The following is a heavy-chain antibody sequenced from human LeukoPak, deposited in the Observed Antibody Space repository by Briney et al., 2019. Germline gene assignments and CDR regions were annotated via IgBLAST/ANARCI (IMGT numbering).Heavy chain of an antibody. CDR1: GFTIGGFA. V-gene: IGHV3-23*01. CDR3: AKRSEEYCSGRNCYCMVD. D-gene: IGHD2-15*01. CDR2: ISTSGETT. J-gene: IGHJ4*02. Sequence: AGGSPRLSCAASGFTIGGFAMSWVRQAPGKGLEWVSGISTSGETTYYADSVKGRFTISRDNPRNTLYLEMNSLRAEDTAAYYCAKRSEEYCSGRNCYCMVDWGQGTLVAVSS.